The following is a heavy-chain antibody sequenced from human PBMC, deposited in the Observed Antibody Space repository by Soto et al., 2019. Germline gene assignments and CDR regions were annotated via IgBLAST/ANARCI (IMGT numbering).Heavy chain of an antibody. V-gene: IGHV1-18*01. CDR2: ISPYDDDT. J-gene: IGHJ6*01. CDR3: ARGGYYDSSGSRNYHYYGMDV. Sequence: VASVKVSCKASGYTFSSYGISWVRQAPGQGLEWLGWISPYDDDTKYAQNLQGRVRMTTDTSTRTVYMDLRSLRSDDTAIYYCARGGYYDSSGSRNYHYYGMDVWG. D-gene: IGHD3-22*01. CDR1: GYTFSSYG.